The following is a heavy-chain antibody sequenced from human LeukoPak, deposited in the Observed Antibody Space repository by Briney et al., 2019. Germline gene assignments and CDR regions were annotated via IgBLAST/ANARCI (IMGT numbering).Heavy chain of an antibody. CDR2: ISDSGGRT. V-gene: IGHV3-23*01. J-gene: IGHJ4*02. CDR1: GFTFSSYA. Sequence: GTLRLSCAASGFTFSSYAMNWVRQAPGKGLEWVSGISDSGGRTYYADSVKGRFTISRDNSKNTLYLQMSSLKVEDTAIYYCAGGQWLPDYWGQGTLVTVSS. D-gene: IGHD6-19*01. CDR3: AGGQWLPDY.